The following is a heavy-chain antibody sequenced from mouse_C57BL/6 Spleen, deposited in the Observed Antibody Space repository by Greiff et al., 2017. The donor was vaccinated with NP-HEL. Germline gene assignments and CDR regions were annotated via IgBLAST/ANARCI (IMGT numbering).Heavy chain of an antibody. V-gene: IGHV3-6*01. CDR3: ARMEAQATFDY. CDR1: GYSITSGYY. CDR2: ISYDGSN. D-gene: IGHD3-2*02. J-gene: IGHJ2*01. Sequence: VQLKQSGPGLVKPSQSLSLTCSVTGYSITSGYYWNWIRQFPGNKLEWMGYISYDGSNNYNPSLKNRISTTRDTSKNQFFLKLNSVTTEDTATYYCARMEAQATFDYWGQGTTLTVSS.